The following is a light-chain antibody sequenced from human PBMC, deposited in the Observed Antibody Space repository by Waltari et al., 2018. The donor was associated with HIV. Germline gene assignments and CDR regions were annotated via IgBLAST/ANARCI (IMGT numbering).Light chain of an antibody. CDR1: TLSRHY. J-gene: IGLJ2*01. V-gene: IGLV3-25*03. CDR2: KDT. Sequence: SYELTQAPSLSVPPGQTAHITCSADTLSRHYAYWYHQKAGQAPVMIISKDTERNTGIQTRFSASSSGTTATLIISGVLAEDEADYYCQSAHSSATIFGGGTKLTVL. CDR3: QSAHSSATI.